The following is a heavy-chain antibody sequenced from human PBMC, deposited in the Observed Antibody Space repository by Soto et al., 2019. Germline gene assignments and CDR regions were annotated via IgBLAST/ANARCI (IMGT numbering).Heavy chain of an antibody. CDR3: ARGGDIVVVPAAQGDWFDP. CDR1: GFTFSSYW. D-gene: IGHD2-2*01. CDR2: INSDGSST. J-gene: IGHJ5*02. V-gene: IGHV3-74*01. Sequence: EVQLVESGGGLVQPGGSLRLSCAASGFTFSSYWMHWVRQAPGKGLVWVSHINSDGSSTSYADSVKGRFTISRDNAKNTLYLQMNSLRAEDTAVYYCARGGDIVVVPAAQGDWFDPWGQGTLVTVSS.